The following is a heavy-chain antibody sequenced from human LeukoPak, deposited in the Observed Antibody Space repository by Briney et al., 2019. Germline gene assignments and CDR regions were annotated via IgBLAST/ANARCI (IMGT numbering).Heavy chain of an antibody. D-gene: IGHD3-10*01. CDR1: GGSISSYY. CDR2: IYYSGST. CDR3: ARDPVSWFGELSYFDY. V-gene: IGHV4-59*01. J-gene: IGHJ4*02. Sequence: SETLSLTCTVSGGSISSYYWSWIRQPPGKGLEWIGYIYYSGSTNYNPSLKSRVTISVDTSKNQFSLKLSSVTAADTAVYYCARDPVSWFGELSYFDYWGQGTLVTVSS.